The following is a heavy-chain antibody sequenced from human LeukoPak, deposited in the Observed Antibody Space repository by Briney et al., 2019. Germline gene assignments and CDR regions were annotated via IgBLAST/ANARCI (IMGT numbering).Heavy chain of an antibody. Sequence: ASVKVSCKASGYTFTGYYMHWVRQAPGQGLEWMGWINPNSGDTNYAQNLHGRVTMTRDTSITTAYMELNSLTSDDTAVYFCARSAEHCNNGVCFTDYYMDVWGKGTTVTVSS. CDR3: ARSAEHCNNGVCFTDYYMDV. V-gene: IGHV1-2*02. CDR2: INPNSGDT. D-gene: IGHD2-8*01. CDR1: GYTFTGYY. J-gene: IGHJ6*03.